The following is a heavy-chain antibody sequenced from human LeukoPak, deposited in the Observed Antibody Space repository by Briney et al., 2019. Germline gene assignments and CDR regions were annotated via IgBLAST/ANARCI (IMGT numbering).Heavy chain of an antibody. CDR3: ARERCSSTSCYVVDY. CDR2: ISAYNGNT. Sequence: ASVKVSCKASGYTFTSCGISWVRQAPGQGLEWMGWISAYNGNTNYAQKLQGRVTMTTDTSTSTAYMELRSLRSDDTAVYYCARERCSSTSCYVVDYWGQGTLVTVSS. V-gene: IGHV1-18*01. D-gene: IGHD2-2*01. J-gene: IGHJ4*02. CDR1: GYTFTSCG.